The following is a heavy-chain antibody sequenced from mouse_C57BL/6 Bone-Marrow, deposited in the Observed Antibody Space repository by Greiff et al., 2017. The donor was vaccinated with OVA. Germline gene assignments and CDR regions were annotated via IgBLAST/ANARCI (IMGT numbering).Heavy chain of an antibody. CDR2: IRSKSNNYAT. J-gene: IGHJ4*01. D-gene: IGHD2-1*01. Sequence: EVNLVESGGGLVQPKGSLKLSCAASGFSFNTYAMNWVRQAPGKGLEWVARIRSKSNNYATYYADSVKDRFTISRDDSESMLYLQMNNLKTEDTAMYYCVRHYGKNAMDYWGQGTSVTVSS. V-gene: IGHV10-1*01. CDR3: VRHYGKNAMDY. CDR1: GFSFNTYA.